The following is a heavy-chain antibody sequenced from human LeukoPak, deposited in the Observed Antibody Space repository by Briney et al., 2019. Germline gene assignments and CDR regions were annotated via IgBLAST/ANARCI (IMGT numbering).Heavy chain of an antibody. CDR2: INAGNGNT. V-gene: IGHV1-3*01. Sequence: ASVKVSCKASGYTFTSYAMHWVRQAPGQRLEWMGWINAGNGNTKYSQKFQGRVTITRDTSASTAYMELSSLRSEDTAVYYCARDPGSGSYYPYYYYYGMDVWGQGTTVTVSS. J-gene: IGHJ6*02. CDR3: ARDPGSGSYYPYYYYYGMDV. CDR1: GYTFTSYA. D-gene: IGHD3-10*01.